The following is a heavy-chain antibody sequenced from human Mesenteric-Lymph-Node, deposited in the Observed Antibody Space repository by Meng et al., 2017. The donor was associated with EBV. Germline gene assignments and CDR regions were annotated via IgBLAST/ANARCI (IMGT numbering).Heavy chain of an antibody. V-gene: IGHV2-5*02. CDR2: IYWDDDK. D-gene: IGHD6-19*01. J-gene: IGHJ5*02. CDR1: GFSLNVGGMG. Sequence: KGPVPTLGKPTQTLLLTSTFPGFSLNVGGMGVGWFRQPQGKALEWLALIYWDDDKRYSPSLKSRLTITKDTSKNQVVLTMTNMDPVDTATYFCAHRRQSSGWSTLYNWFDPWGQGTLVTVSS. CDR3: AHRRQSSGWSTLYNWFDP.